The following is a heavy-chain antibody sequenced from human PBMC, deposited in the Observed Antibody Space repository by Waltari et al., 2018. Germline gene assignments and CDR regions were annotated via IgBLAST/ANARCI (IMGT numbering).Heavy chain of an antibody. D-gene: IGHD4-17*01. CDR3: VRGLGDLN. Sequence: EVQLVESGGGLIPPGGSLRLSCAASGFTFRTYWMNWVRQSPGKGLMWVSRINGDGVLTTYADSVKGRFTIPRDNVKNTVYLEMNSLRVEDTGVYYCVRGLGDLNWGQGTLVTVSS. J-gene: IGHJ4*02. CDR1: GFTFRTYW. V-gene: IGHV3-74*03. CDR2: INGDGVLT.